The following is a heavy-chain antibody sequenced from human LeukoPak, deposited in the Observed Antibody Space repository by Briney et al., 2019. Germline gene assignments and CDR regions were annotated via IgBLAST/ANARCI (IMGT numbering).Heavy chain of an antibody. D-gene: IGHD6-6*01. CDR3: ARGVSGIAARPTFDY. CDR1: GGTFSSYA. J-gene: IGHJ4*02. Sequence: SVKVSCKASGGTFSSYAISWVRQAPGQGLEWMGGIIPIFGTANYARKFQGRVTITADESTSTAYMALSSLRSEDTAVYYCARGVSGIAARPTFDYWGQGTLVTVSS. CDR2: IIPIFGTA. V-gene: IGHV1-69*01.